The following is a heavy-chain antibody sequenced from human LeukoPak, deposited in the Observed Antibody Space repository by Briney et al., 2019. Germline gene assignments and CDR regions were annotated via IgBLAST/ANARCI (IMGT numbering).Heavy chain of an antibody. CDR3: ASSTVNYYYYGMDV. CDR2: IYYSGST. J-gene: IGHJ6*04. Sequence: SETLSLTCTVSGGSVSSGSYYWSWIRQPPGKGLEWIGYIYYSGSTNYNPSLKSRVTISVDTSKNQFSLKLSSATAADTAVYYCASSTVNYYYYGMDVWGKGTTVTVSS. CDR1: GGSVSSGSYY. V-gene: IGHV4-61*01. D-gene: IGHD4-17*01.